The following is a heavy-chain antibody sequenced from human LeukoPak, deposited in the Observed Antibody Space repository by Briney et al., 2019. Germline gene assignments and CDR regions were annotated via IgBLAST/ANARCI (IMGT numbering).Heavy chain of an antibody. CDR2: ISYDGSNK. J-gene: IGHJ4*02. CDR1: GFTFSSYG. V-gene: IGHV3-30*18. D-gene: IGHD3-10*01. CDR3: AKDVDPFGSGSYVEGFDY. Sequence: PGRSLRLSCAASGFTFSSYGMHWVRQAPGKGLEWVAVISYDGSNKYYADSVKGRFTISRDNSKNTLYLQMNSLRAEDTAVHYCAKDVDPFGSGSYVEGFDYWGQGTLVTVSS.